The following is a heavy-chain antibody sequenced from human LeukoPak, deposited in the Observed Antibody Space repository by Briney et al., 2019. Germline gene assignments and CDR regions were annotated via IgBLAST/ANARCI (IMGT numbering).Heavy chain of an antibody. D-gene: IGHD6-13*01. CDR2: ISSSSSTI. V-gene: IGHV3-48*01. CDR3: ARVDAGSSSWYQRPPFDY. J-gene: IGHJ4*02. CDR1: GFTFSSYS. Sequence: GGSLRPSCAASGFTFSSYSMNWVRQAPGKGLEWVSYISSSSSTIYYADSVKGRFTISRDNAKNSLYLQMNSLRAEDTAVYYCARVDAGSSSWYQRPPFDYWGQGTLVTVSS.